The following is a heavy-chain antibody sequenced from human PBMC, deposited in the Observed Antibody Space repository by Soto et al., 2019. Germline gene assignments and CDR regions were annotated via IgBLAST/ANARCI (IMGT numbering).Heavy chain of an antibody. V-gene: IGHV2-70*04. CDR3: ARHRTKSIEARWHFDI. CDR2: IDWDDDK. J-gene: IGHJ3*02. D-gene: IGHD6-6*01. Sequence: SGPTLVNPTQTLTLTCTFSGFSLSTSGMRVSWIRQPPGKALEWLARIDWDDDKFYSTSLKTRLTISKDTSKNQVVLTMTNIDPVDTATYYCARHRTKSIEARWHFDIWGQGTMVTVSS. CDR1: GFSLSTSGMR.